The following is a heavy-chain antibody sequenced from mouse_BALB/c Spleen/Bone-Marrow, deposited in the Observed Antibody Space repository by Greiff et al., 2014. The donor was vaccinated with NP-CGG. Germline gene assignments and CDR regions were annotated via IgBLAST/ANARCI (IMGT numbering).Heavy chain of an antibody. D-gene: IGHD1-1*01. CDR1: GFNTKDTY. CDR3: AYGSSYDYFDY. CDR2: IDPANGNT. Sequence: VQLKQSGAELVKPGASVKLSCTASGFNTKDTYMHWVKQRPEQGLEWIGRIDPANGNTKYDRKFQGKATITADTSSNTAYLQLSSLTSEDTAVYYCAYGSSYDYFDYWGQGTTLTVSS. J-gene: IGHJ2*01. V-gene: IGHV14-3*02.